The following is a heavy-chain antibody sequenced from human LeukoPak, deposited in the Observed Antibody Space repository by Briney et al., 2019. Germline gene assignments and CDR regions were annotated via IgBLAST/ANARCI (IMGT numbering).Heavy chain of an antibody. D-gene: IGHD4-17*01. CDR2: ISYDGSNK. V-gene: IGHV3-30-3*01. J-gene: IGHJ4*02. CDR1: GFTFSSYA. CDR3: AREEGLTVTIDY. Sequence: GGSLRLSCAASGFTFSSYAMHWVRQAPGKGLEWVAVISYDGSNKYYADSVKGRFTISRDNSKNTLYLQTNSLRAEDTAVYYCAREEGLTVTIDYWGQGTLVTVSS.